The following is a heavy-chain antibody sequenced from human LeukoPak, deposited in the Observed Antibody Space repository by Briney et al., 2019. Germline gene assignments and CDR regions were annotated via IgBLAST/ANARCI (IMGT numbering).Heavy chain of an antibody. CDR1: RFTFSSYA. J-gene: IGHJ4*02. D-gene: IGHD3-3*01. CDR2: ISGSGGST. Sequence: GGSLRLSCAASRFTFSSYAMSWVRQAPGKGLEWVSAISGSGGSTYYADSVKGRFTISRDNSKNTLYLQMNSLRAEDTAVYYCAKDRGYDFWSGYRTLDYWGQGTLVTVSS. CDR3: AKDRGYDFWSGYRTLDY. V-gene: IGHV3-23*01.